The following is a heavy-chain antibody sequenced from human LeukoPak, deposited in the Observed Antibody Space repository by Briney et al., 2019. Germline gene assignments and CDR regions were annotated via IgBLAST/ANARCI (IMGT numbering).Heavy chain of an antibody. Sequence: GGSLRLSCAASGSTFSSYSMNWVRQAPGKGLEWVSSISSSSSYIYYADSVKGRFTISRYNAKNSLYLQMNSLRSEDTAVYYCASEVGYCSSTSCPMAFDIWGQGTMVTVSS. CDR3: ASEVGYCSSTSCPMAFDI. J-gene: IGHJ3*02. CDR2: ISSSSSYI. CDR1: GSTFSSYS. V-gene: IGHV3-21*04. D-gene: IGHD2-2*01.